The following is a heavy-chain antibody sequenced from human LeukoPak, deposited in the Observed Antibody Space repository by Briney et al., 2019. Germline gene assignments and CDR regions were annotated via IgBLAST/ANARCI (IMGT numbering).Heavy chain of an antibody. J-gene: IGHJ4*02. CDR2: IVVGSGNT. CDR1: GFTFTSSA. V-gene: IGHV1-58*02. D-gene: IGHD5-24*01. CDR3: AASGWGWLQFGGLYYFDY. Sequence: GTSVKVSCKASGFTFTSSAMQWVRQARGRRLEWIGWIVVGSGNTNYAQKFQERVTITRDMSTSTAYMELSSLRSEDTAVYYCAASGWGWLQFGGLYYFDYWGQGTLVTVSS.